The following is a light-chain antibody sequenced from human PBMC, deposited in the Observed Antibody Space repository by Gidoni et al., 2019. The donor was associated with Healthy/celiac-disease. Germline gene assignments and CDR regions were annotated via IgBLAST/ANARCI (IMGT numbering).Light chain of an antibody. CDR2: GNS. Sequence: QSVLTQPPSVSVAPGQRGTISCTGSSSTIGAGYAVHWYQQLPGTAPKLPIYGNSTRPSGVPDRFSGSKSGTSASLAITGLQAEDEADYYCQSYDSSLSGFHVVFGGGTKLTVL. CDR3: QSYDSSLSGFHVV. CDR1: SSTIGAGYA. V-gene: IGLV1-40*01. J-gene: IGLJ2*01.